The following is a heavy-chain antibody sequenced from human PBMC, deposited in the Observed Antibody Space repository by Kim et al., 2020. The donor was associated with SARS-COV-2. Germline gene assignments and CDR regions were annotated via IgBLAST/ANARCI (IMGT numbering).Heavy chain of an antibody. Sequence: HYVDSGKGRFTISRDNSENTIFLQMNSLTPDDTAVYYCARRDFWSTYPFDHWGQGTQVTVSS. CDR3: ARRDFWSTYPFDH. J-gene: IGHJ4*02. V-gene: IGHV3-30*03. D-gene: IGHD3-3*01.